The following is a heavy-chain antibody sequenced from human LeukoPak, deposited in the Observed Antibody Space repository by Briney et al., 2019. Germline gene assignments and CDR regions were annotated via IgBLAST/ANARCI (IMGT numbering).Heavy chain of an antibody. CDR2: IYPDDSDT. Sequence: GESLKISCKASGYRFTNCWIGWVRQMPGKGLEWMGVIYPDDSDTTYSPSFQGQVTISADKSISTAYLQWSSLKASDTAMYYYASAGDSSGYYYFSAFDIWDQGTMVTVSS. CDR3: ASAGDSSGYYYFSAFDI. J-gene: IGHJ3*02. V-gene: IGHV5-51*01. CDR1: GYRFTNCW. D-gene: IGHD3-22*01.